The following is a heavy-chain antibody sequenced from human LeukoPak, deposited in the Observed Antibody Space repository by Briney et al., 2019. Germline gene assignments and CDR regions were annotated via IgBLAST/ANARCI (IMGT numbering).Heavy chain of an antibody. Sequence: PGGSLRLSCAASGFTVSSNYMSWVRQAPGKGLEWVSVIYSGGSTYYADSVKGRFTISRDNSKNTLYLQMNSLRAEDTAMYYCARVPNYGSGSGFDPWGQGTLVTVSS. V-gene: IGHV3-53*01. J-gene: IGHJ5*02. CDR1: GFTVSSNY. CDR2: IYSGGST. CDR3: ARVPNYGSGSGFDP. D-gene: IGHD3-10*01.